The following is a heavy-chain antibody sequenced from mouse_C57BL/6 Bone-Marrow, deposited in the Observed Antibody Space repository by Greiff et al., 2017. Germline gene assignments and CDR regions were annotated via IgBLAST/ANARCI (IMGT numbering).Heavy chain of an antibody. CDR1: GYKFTDYE. V-gene: IGHV1-15*01. D-gene: IGHD1-1*01. CDR3: TRSGYYGSSCG. CDR2: IDPETGGT. J-gene: IGHJ3*01. Sequence: VQLQQSGAELVRPGASVTLSCTASGYKFTDYEMHWVKQTPVHGLEWIGAIDPETGGTAYNQKFKGKAILTADKSSSTAYMELRSLTSEDSAVYYCTRSGYYGSSCGWDQGTLVTVSA.